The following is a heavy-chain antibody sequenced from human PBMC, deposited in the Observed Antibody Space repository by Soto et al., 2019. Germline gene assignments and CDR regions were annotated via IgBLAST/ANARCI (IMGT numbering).Heavy chain of an antibody. CDR2: SSGYNGNT. CDR3: AREGPRPYYYYGMDV. V-gene: IGHV1-18*01. J-gene: IGHJ6*02. Sequence: QVQLVQSGAEVKKPGASVKVSCKSSGYTFSMSGISWVRQAPGQGLEGMGWSSGYNGNTNYEQKFQDRVTMTTHTTTNTAYMELRSLRSDDTAVYYCAREGPRPYYYYGMDVWGQGTTVTVSS. CDR1: GYTFSMSG.